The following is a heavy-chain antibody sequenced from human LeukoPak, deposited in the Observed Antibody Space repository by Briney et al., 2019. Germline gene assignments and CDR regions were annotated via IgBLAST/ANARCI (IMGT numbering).Heavy chain of an antibody. J-gene: IGHJ3*02. Sequence: SETLSLTCTVSGYSISSGYYWGWIRQPPGKGLEWIGSIYHSGSTYYNPSLKGRVTISVDTSKNQFSLKLSSVTAADTAVYYCARGGLTVDAFDIWGQGTMVTVSS. CDR3: ARGGLTVDAFDI. V-gene: IGHV4-38-2*02. D-gene: IGHD4/OR15-4a*01. CDR2: IYHSGST. CDR1: GYSISSGYY.